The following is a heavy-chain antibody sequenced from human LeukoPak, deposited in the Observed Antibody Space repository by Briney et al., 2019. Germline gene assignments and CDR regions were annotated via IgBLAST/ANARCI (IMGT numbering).Heavy chain of an antibody. CDR1: GFTFDDYG. J-gene: IGHJ5*02. CDR3: VRSRFLDYGDYNWFDP. V-gene: IGHV3-20*04. CDR2: ITWNGGST. D-gene: IGHD4-17*01. Sequence: PGGSLRLSCAGSGFTFDDYGMSWVRQVPGKGLEWVSGITWNGGSTGYGDSVKGRFTISRDNANNSLYLEMNCLRAEDTALYYCVRSRFLDYGDYNWFDPWGQGTLVTVSS.